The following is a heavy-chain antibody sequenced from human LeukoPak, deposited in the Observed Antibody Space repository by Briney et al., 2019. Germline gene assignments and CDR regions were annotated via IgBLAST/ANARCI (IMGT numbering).Heavy chain of an antibody. D-gene: IGHD2-15*01. CDR1: GGSFSGYY. J-gene: IGHJ5*02. CDR3: ARAGYGCSGGSCYWFDP. Sequence: PSETLSLTCAVYGGSFSGYYWSWIRQPPGKGLEWIGEINHSGSTNYNPSLKSRVTISVDTSKNQFSLKLSSVTAADTAVYYCARAGYGCSGGSCYWFDPWGQGTLVTVSS. CDR2: INHSGST. V-gene: IGHV4-34*01.